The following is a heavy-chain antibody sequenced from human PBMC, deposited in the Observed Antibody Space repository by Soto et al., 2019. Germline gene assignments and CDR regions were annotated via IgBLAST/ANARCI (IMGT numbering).Heavy chain of an antibody. CDR3: ARRRAVAAHDAFDI. Sequence: GESLKISCKGSGDSFTSYWIGWVRQMPGKGLEWMGIIYPDDSDTRYSPSFQGQVTISADKSISTAYLQWSSLKASDTAMYYCARRRAVAAHDAFDIWGQGTMVTVSS. D-gene: IGHD6-19*01. CDR1: GDSFTSYW. CDR2: IYPDDSDT. J-gene: IGHJ3*02. V-gene: IGHV5-51*01.